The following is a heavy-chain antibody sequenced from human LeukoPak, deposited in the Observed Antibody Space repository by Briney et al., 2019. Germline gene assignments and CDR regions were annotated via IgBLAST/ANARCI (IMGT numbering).Heavy chain of an antibody. V-gene: IGHV4-4*07. CDR1: GGSISSYY. D-gene: IGHD5-12*01. CDR2: IYTSGST. J-gene: IGHJ4*02. Sequence: SETLSLTCTVSGGSISSYYWSWIRQPAGKGLEWIGRIYTSGSTNYNPSLKSRVTMSVDTSKNQFSLKLSSVTAADTAVYYCAGDRVDGWRGSRGPFDYWGQGTLVTVSS. CDR3: AGDRVDGWRGSRGPFDY.